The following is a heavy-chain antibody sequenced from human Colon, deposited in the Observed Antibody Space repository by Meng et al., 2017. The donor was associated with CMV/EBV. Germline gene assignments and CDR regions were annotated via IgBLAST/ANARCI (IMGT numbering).Heavy chain of an antibody. CDR3: ARTHGSGNYHYAGDF. D-gene: IGHD3-10*01. J-gene: IGHJ4*02. Sequence: VPLVQAVSEGEIPGAAVTVATRDSEGNCHNYSFSWVLPAPAKGLEGVGGIIAGFGTEEITEKIQDRVAISADESTSTLYMELRSMRSDDTAIYYCARTHGSGNYHYAGDFWGQGTLVTVSS. V-gene: IGHV1-69*12. CDR2: IIAGFGTE. CDR1: EGNCHNYS.